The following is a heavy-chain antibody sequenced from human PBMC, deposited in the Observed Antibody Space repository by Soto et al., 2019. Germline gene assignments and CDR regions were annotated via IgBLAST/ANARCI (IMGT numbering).Heavy chain of an antibody. CDR2: IYYSGST. D-gene: IGHD3-22*01. J-gene: IGHJ2*01. V-gene: IGHV4-39*01. Sequence: SETLSLTCTVSGGSTSSSSYYWGWIRQPPGKGLEWIGSIYYSGSTYYNPSLKSRVTISVDTSKNQFSLKLSSVTAADTAVYYCARRKGYYYDSSGRRNWYFDLWGRGTLVTVSS. CDR3: ARRKGYYYDSSGRRNWYFDL. CDR1: GGSTSSSSYY.